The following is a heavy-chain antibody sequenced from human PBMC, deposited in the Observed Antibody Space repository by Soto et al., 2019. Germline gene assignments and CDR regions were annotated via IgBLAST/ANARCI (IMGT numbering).Heavy chain of an antibody. CDR3: ARETYDSSGYFDAFDI. CDR1: GGTFSSYT. J-gene: IGHJ3*02. CDR2: IIPILGIA. Sequence: SVKVSCKASGGTFSSYTISWVRQAPGQGLEWMGRIIPILGIANYAQKFQGRVTITADKSTSTAYMELSSLRSEDTAVYYCARETYDSSGYFDAFDIWGQGTMVTVSS. V-gene: IGHV1-69*04. D-gene: IGHD3-22*01.